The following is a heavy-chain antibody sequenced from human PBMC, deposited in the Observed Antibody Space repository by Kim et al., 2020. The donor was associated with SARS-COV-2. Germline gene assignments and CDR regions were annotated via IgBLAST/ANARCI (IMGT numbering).Heavy chain of an antibody. D-gene: IGHD1-26*01. CDR3: ATSGLKYSGSYYGY. CDR1: GGSISSYY. J-gene: IGHJ4*02. V-gene: IGHV4-4*07. CDR2: IYTSGST. Sequence: SETLSLTCTVSGGSISSYYWSWIRQPAGKGLEWIGRIYTSGSTNYNPSLKSRVTMSVDTSKNQFSLKLSSVTAADTAVYYCATSGLKYSGSYYGYWGQGTLVTVSS.